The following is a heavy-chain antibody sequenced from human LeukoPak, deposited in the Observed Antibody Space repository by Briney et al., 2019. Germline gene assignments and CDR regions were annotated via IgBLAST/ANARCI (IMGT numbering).Heavy chain of an antibody. V-gene: IGHV4-59*01. CDR3: ARLKGVVVAVTPARYYYGMDV. Sequence: SETLSLTCTVSGGSISSYYWSWIRQPPGKGLEWIGYIYYSGSTNYNPSLKSRVTISVDTSKNQFSLKLSSVTAADTAVYYCARLKGVVVAVTPARYYYGMDVWGQGTTVTVSS. CDR1: GGSISSYY. J-gene: IGHJ6*02. CDR2: IYYSGST. D-gene: IGHD2-15*01.